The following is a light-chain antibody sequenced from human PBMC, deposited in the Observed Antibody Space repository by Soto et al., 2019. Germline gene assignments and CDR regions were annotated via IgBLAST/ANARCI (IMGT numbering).Light chain of an antibody. CDR3: QQYDSSPRT. J-gene: IGKJ1*01. Sequence: EMVLTQSPGTLSLSPGERATLSCRASQTFTSGFLAWYQQKPGQAPRLLIYGASSRATGIPDRFSGSGSGTDFTLTISRRDPEDFAVYYCQQYDSSPRTFGQGTKVEIK. CDR1: QTFTSGF. V-gene: IGKV3-20*01. CDR2: GAS.